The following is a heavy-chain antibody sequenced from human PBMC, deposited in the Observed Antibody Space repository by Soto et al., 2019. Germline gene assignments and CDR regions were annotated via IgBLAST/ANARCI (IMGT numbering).Heavy chain of an antibody. Sequence: QVQLQESGPGLVKPSQTLSLTCTVSGGSINNAEDNGTWIRQPPGKGLEYIGYITYSGNTFYKSSLKSRIKMSVDTSKNQCSLRLTSVTAADTAVYDCDRDRPHLHETTGRIDSWGPGMLVTVSS. J-gene: IGHJ4*02. D-gene: IGHD1-7*01. V-gene: IGHV4-30-4*01. CDR2: ITYSGNT. CDR1: GGSINNAEDN. CDR3: DRDRPHLHETTGRIDS.